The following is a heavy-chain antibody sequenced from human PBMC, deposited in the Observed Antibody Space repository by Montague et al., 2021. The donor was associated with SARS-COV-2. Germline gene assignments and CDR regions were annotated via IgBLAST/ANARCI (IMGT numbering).Heavy chain of an antibody. Sequence: SETLSLTCTVSGDSISSTDHYWAWMRQPPGKGLEWIASIFYSGSTYYNPSLKSRVTISVDTSKNLFSLQLNSVTPADTSVYYCARHLRVGNRRNGFEADYWGQGALVSVSS. J-gene: IGHJ4*02. CDR2: IFYSGST. V-gene: IGHV4-39*01. CDR3: ARHLRVGNRRNGFEADY. D-gene: IGHD1-1*01. CDR1: GDSISSTDHY.